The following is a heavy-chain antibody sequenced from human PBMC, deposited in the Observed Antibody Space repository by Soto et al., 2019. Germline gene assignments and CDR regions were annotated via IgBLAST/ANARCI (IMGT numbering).Heavy chain of an antibody. D-gene: IGHD2-2*01. CDR3: ARQYCSSTSCYVYYFDY. J-gene: IGHJ4*02. V-gene: IGHV3-30*03. Sequence: GGSLRLSCAVSGFTFSSHGMQWVRQAPGKGLEWVAVIALDGSVSYYTDSVKGRFTISRDNAKNSLYLQMNSLRAEDTAVYYCARQYCSSTSCYVYYFDYWGQGTLVTVSS. CDR2: IALDGSVS. CDR1: GFTFSSHG.